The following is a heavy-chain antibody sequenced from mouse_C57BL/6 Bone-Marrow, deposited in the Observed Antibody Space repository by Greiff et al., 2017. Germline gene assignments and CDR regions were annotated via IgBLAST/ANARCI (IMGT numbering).Heavy chain of an antibody. Sequence: VQLQQSGPELVKPGASVKISCKASGYAFSSSWMNWVKQRPGKGLEWIGRIYPGDGDTNYNGKFKGKATLTADKSSSTAYMQLSSLTSEDSAVYFCATNWDDYWGQGTTLTGSS. CDR2: IYPGDGDT. V-gene: IGHV1-82*01. D-gene: IGHD4-1*01. J-gene: IGHJ2*01. CDR1: GYAFSSSW. CDR3: ATNWDDY.